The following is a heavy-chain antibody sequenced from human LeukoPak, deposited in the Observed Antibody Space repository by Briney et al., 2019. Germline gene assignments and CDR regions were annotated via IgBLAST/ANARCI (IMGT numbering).Heavy chain of an antibody. Sequence: ASVKVSCKASGYTFTGYYMHWVRQAPGQGLEWMGWINPNSGGTNYAQKFQGRVTMTRDTSISTAYMELSRLRSDDTAVCYCARATIVVVPAATVPDYWGQGTLVTVSS. D-gene: IGHD2-2*01. CDR1: GYTFTGYY. CDR3: ARATIVVVPAATVPDY. J-gene: IGHJ4*02. V-gene: IGHV1-2*02. CDR2: INPNSGGT.